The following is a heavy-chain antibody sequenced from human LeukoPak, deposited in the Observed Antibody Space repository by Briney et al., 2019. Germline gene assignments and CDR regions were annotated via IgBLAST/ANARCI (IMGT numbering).Heavy chain of an antibody. CDR3: ARSVEGYCSGGSCYSYSYYMDV. D-gene: IGHD2-15*01. V-gene: IGHV4-39*07. Sequence: SETLSLTCTVSGGSISSSPYYWGWIRQPPGKGLEWIGSIYYSGTTHYNPSLESRVTISVDTSKNQFSLKLASVTAADTAVYYCARSVEGYCSGGSCYSYSYYMDVWDKGTTVTVSS. J-gene: IGHJ6*03. CDR1: GGSISSSPYY. CDR2: IYYSGTT.